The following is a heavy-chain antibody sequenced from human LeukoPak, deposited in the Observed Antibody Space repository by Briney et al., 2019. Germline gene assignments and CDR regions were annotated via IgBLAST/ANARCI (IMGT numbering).Heavy chain of an antibody. V-gene: IGHV3-30*02. J-gene: IGHJ4*02. CDR3: AQERGRRGFFDY. Sequence: PGGSLRLSCAASGFTFSTYGMQWVRQAPGKGLEWVTFIGSDGNEKYYADSVKGRFTISRDNSRSTLYLQMNSLRVEDTAVHYCAQERGRRGFFDYWGQGTLVTVSS. D-gene: IGHD3-22*01. CDR1: GFTFSTYG. CDR2: IGSDGNEK.